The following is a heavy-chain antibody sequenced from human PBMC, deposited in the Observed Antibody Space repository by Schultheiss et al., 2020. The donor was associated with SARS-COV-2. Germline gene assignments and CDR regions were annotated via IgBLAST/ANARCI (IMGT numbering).Heavy chain of an antibody. CDR2: IYHSGST. Sequence: SETLSLTCTVSGGSISSVGYYWSWIRQPPGKGLEWLGYIYHSGSTYYNPSLKSRVTISVDRSKNQFSLKLISVTAADTAVYYCARVREYSYRRYYYYMDVWGKGTTVTVSS. J-gene: IGHJ6*03. V-gene: IGHV4-30-2*01. CDR1: GGSISSVGYY. D-gene: IGHD5-12*01. CDR3: ARVREYSYRRYYYYMDV.